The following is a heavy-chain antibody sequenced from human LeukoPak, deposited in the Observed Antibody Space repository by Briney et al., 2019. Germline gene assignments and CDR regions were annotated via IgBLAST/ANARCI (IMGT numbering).Heavy chain of an antibody. V-gene: IGHV3-48*01. Sequence: VGSLRLSCAASGFTFSSYSMNWVRQAPGKGLEWVSYISSSSSTIYYADSVKGRFTISRDNAKNSLYLQMNSLRAEDTAVYYCARGTIRFLEWLLQEVDYWGQGTLVTVSS. J-gene: IGHJ4*02. CDR2: ISSSSSTI. CDR3: ARGTIRFLEWLLQEVDY. CDR1: GFTFSSYS. D-gene: IGHD3-3*01.